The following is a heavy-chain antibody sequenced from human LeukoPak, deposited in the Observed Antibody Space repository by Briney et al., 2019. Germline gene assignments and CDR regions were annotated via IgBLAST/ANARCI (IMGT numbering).Heavy chain of an antibody. CDR3: ARDGVWYSSSWYWDY. D-gene: IGHD6-13*01. V-gene: IGHV4-4*07. CDR1: GGSISSYY. CDR2: IYTSGST. J-gene: IGHJ4*02. Sequence: SETLSLTCTVSGGSISSYYWSWIRQPAGKGLEWIGRIYTSGSTNYNPSLQSRVTMSVDTSKNQFSLKLSSVTAADTAVYYCARDGVWYSSSWYWDYWGQGTLVTVSS.